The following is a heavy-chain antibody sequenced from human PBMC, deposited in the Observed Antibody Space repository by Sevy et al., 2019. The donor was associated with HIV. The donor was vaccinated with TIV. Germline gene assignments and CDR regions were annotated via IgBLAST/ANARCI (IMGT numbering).Heavy chain of an antibody. CDR2: INNDGSNR. CDR3: RREKNSMVPGVPDAFDI. J-gene: IGHJ3*02. CDR1: GFTFGNYW. V-gene: IGHV3-74*01. D-gene: IGHD3-10*01. Sequence: GGSLRLSCAASGFTFGNYWMHWVRQAPGKGLVWISRINNDGSNRNYADSVKGRFTTSRDNAKNTLYLQMSSLRAEDTTVYHYRREKNSMVPGVPDAFDIWGQGTMVTVSS.